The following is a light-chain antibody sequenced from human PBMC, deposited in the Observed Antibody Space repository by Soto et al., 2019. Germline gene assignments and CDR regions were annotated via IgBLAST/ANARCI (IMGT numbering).Light chain of an antibody. CDR2: GAS. J-gene: IGKJ3*01. CDR3: QQYGSSLFT. CDR1: QSVSSSY. V-gene: IGKV3-20*01. Sequence: EIVLTQSPGTLSLSPGERATLSCRASQSVSSSYLDWYQQKPGQAPRLLIYGASSRATGIPDSFSGSGSGTDFTLTISRLEPEDFAVYYCQQYGSSLFTFGPGTKVDIK.